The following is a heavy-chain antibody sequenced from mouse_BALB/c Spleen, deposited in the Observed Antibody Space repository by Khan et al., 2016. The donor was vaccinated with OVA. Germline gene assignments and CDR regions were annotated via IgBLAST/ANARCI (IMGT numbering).Heavy chain of an antibody. V-gene: IGHV1-20*02. J-gene: IGHJ2*01. CDR2: INPHIGET. CDR1: GYSFTGYF. Sequence: VQLKESGPELVKPGASVKISCKASGYSFTGYFMNWVMQSHGKSLEWIGRINPHIGETFYNQKFKGKATLTVDESSITAHMELRSLASEDTAVYYCARKNGSDFDYWGQGTTLTVSS. CDR3: ARKNGSDFDY. D-gene: IGHD1-1*01.